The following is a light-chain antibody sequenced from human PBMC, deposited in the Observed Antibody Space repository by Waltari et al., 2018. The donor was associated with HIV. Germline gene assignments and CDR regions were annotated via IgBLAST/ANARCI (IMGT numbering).Light chain of an antibody. Sequence: QSVLTQPPSVSAAPGQKVTISCSASSFNIAIDYVSWYQQLPGTAPKLLIYDTDKRPSGIPDRCSGSQSGASASLGITGLQTGDEADYYCGAWDSSLSAVVFGGGTKLTVL. CDR3: GAWDSSLSAVV. V-gene: IGLV1-51*02. J-gene: IGLJ3*02. CDR2: DTD. CDR1: SFNIAIDY.